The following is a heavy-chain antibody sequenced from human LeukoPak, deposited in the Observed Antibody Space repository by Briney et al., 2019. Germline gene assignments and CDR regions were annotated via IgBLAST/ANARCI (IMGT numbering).Heavy chain of an antibody. CDR2: FDPEDGET. CDR1: GYTLTELS. D-gene: IGHD3-3*01. Sequence: ASVKVSCKVSGYTLTELSMHWVRQAPGKGLEWMGGFDPEDGETIYAQKFQGRVTMTEDTSTDTAYMELSSLRSEDTAVYYCATLSGGYYTVDYWGQGTLVTVSS. V-gene: IGHV1-24*01. CDR3: ATLSGGYYTVDY. J-gene: IGHJ4*02.